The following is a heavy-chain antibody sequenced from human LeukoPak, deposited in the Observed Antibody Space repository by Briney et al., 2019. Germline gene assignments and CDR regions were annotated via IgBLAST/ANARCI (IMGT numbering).Heavy chain of an antibody. D-gene: IGHD4-17*01. V-gene: IGHV3-48*01. CDR1: GFIFSSYG. J-gene: IGHJ4*02. CDR2: ISSSSSTI. Sequence: GGSLRLSCAASGFIFSSYGMNWVRQAPGKGLEWVSYISSSSSTIYYADSVKGRFTISRDNAKNSLYLQMNSPRAEDTAVYYCARVFIGDYGDYQFDYWGQGTLVTVSS. CDR3: ARVFIGDYGDYQFDY.